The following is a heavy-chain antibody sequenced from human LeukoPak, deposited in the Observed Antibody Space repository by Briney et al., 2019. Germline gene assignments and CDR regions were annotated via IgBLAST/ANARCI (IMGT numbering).Heavy chain of an antibody. CDR2: ISSASNTI. CDR1: GFTFSSYN. CDR3: ARDGWFGDYNWFDP. D-gene: IGHD3-10*01. J-gene: IGHJ5*02. Sequence: GGSLRLSCAASGFTFSSYNMNWVRQAPGKGLEWVSYISSASNTIYYADSVKGRFTISRDNAKNSLYLQMNSLRAEDTAMYYCARDGWFGDYNWFDPWGQGTLATVSS. V-gene: IGHV3-48*01.